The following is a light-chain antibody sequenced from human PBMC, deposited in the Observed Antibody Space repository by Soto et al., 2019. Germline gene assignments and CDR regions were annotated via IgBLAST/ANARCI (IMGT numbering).Light chain of an antibody. CDR3: QQYNSYSPT. Sequence: DIQMTQSPSTLSASVGDRVTITCRASQSISSWLAWYQQKPGKAPKLLIYKASSLESGVPSRFRGSGSGTDFTLTISSLQPDDFAPYYCQQYNSYSPTFGQGTKVEIK. CDR1: QSISSW. J-gene: IGKJ1*01. CDR2: KAS. V-gene: IGKV1-5*03.